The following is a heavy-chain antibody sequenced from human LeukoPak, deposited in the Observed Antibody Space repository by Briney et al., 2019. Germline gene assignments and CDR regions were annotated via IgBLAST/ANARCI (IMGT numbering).Heavy chain of an antibody. CDR2: IIPILGIA. Sequence: GASVKVSCKASGGTFSSYAISWVRQVPGQGLEWMGRIIPILGIANYAQKFQGRVTITADKSTSTAYMELSSLRSEDTAVYYCARDELGNYYGMDVWGQGTTVTVSS. CDR1: GGTFSSYA. CDR3: ARDELGNYYGMDV. J-gene: IGHJ6*02. V-gene: IGHV1-69*04. D-gene: IGHD7-27*01.